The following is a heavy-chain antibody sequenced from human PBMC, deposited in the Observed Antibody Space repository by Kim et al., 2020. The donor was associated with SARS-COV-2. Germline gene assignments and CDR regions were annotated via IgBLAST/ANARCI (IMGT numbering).Heavy chain of an antibody. D-gene: IGHD3-22*01. J-gene: IGHJ1*01. Sequence: SETLSLTCAVYGGSFSGYYWSWIRQPPGKGLEWIGEINHSGSTNYNPSLKSRVTITVDKSKNQFSLTLSSVTAADTAAYYCARAFYDSSGGAWGQGTLV. CDR2: INHSGST. V-gene: IGHV4-34*01. CDR3: ARAFYDSSGGA. CDR1: GGSFSGYY.